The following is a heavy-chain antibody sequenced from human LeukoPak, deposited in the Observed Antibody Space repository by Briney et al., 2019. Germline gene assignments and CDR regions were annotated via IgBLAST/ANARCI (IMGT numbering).Heavy chain of an antibody. CDR1: GGSISSHY. J-gene: IGHJ6*03. CDR3: ARVASGLDYYMDV. D-gene: IGHD2-15*01. Sequence: SETLSLTCTVSGGSISSHYWSWIRQPPGKGLEWIGYIYYSGSTNHNPSLKSRVTISVDTSKNQFSLKLSSVTAADTAVYYCARVASGLDYYMDVWGKGTTVTVSS. CDR2: IYYSGST. V-gene: IGHV4-59*11.